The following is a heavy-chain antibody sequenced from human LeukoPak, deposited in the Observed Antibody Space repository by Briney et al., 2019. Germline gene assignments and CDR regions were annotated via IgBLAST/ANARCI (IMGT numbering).Heavy chain of an antibody. V-gene: IGHV1-69*13. Sequence: ASVKVSCKASGGTFSSYAISWVRQAPGQGLEWMGGIIPIFGTANYAQKFQGRVTITADESTSTAYMELSSLRSEDTAVYYCATEIHYYGSGSYYSFDYWGQGTLVTVSS. J-gene: IGHJ4*02. D-gene: IGHD3-10*01. CDR1: GGTFSSYA. CDR2: IIPIFGTA. CDR3: ATEIHYYGSGSYYSFDY.